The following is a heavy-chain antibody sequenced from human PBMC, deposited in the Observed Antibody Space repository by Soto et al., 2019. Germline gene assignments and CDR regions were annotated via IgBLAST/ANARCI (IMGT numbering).Heavy chain of an antibody. CDR2: IYYSGST. CDR1: GGSISSYY. D-gene: IGHD3-3*01. V-gene: IGHV4-59*01. CDR3: AREEGLSMDY. Sequence: QVQLQESGPGLVKPSETLSLTCTVSGGSISSYYWSWIRQPPGKGLEWIGYIYYSGSTNYNPSLKSRLTISVDTPKNQFSLKLSSVTAADTAAYYCAREEGLSMDYWGQGTVVTVSS. J-gene: IGHJ4*02.